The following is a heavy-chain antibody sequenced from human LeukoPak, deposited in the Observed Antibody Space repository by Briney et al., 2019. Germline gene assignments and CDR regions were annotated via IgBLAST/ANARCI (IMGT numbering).Heavy chain of an antibody. D-gene: IGHD1-14*01. Sequence: KPGGSLRLSCAAPGFTFSDHYMSWIRQAPGKGLEWISYISHSGATIYYVDAVKGRFTISRDNTKNSLYMQMDSLSAEDTAVYYCATETNGRHYDYWGQGTLLTVSS. V-gene: IGHV3-11*04. CDR2: ISHSGATI. J-gene: IGHJ4*02. CDR3: ATETNGRHYDY. CDR1: GFTFSDHY.